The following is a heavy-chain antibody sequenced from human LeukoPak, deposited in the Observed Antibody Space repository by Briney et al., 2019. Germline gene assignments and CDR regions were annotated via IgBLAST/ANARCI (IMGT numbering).Heavy chain of an antibody. CDR3: ATSYQPLLYKDY. D-gene: IGHD2-2*02. V-gene: IGHV1-24*01. Sequence: ASVKVSCKVSGYTLTELSMHWVRQAPGKGLEWMGGFDPEDGETIYAQKFQGRVTMTEDTSTGTAYMELGSLRSEDTAVYYCATSYQPLLYKDYWGQGTLVTVSS. CDR1: GYTLTELS. J-gene: IGHJ4*02. CDR2: FDPEDGET.